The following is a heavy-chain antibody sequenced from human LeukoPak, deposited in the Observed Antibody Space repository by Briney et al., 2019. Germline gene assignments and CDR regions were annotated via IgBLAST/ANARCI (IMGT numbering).Heavy chain of an antibody. D-gene: IGHD3-9*01. J-gene: IGHJ4*02. CDR3: ARKVLRYFDWHDYFDY. Sequence: GGSLRLSCAASGFTFSSYSMNWVRQAPGKGLEWVANIKQDGSEKYYVDSVKGRFTISRDNAKNSLYLQMNSLRAEDTAVYYCARKVLRYFDWHDYFDYWGQGTLVTVSS. CDR2: IKQDGSEK. V-gene: IGHV3-7*01. CDR1: GFTFSSYS.